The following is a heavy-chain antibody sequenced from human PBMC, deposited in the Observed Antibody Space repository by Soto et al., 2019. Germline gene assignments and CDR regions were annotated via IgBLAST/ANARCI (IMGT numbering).Heavy chain of an antibody. D-gene: IGHD2-2*01. CDR2: NRSKADSCAT. V-gene: IGHV3-73*01. CDR1: GLTFSGSA. Sequence: GSLALSRAASGLTFSGSAVHGFREASGKGLEWVGHNRSKADSCATEYAGSVKGRFTISEDESKNTEYLQKNSLKTVATAVYYCNSVCSSISCPLYSGGMAVWGQEPSVNVSS. J-gene: IGHJ6*01. CDR3: NSVCSSISCPLYSGGMAV.